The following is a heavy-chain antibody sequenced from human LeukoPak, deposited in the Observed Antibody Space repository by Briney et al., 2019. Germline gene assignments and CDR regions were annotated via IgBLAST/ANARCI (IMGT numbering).Heavy chain of an antibody. D-gene: IGHD5-12*01. CDR1: GFTFRTYG. CDR3: ARGGGGYVGFDY. J-gene: IGHJ4*02. CDR2: IKQDGSEK. V-gene: IGHV3-7*03. Sequence: GGSLRLSCAASGFTFRTYGMHWVRQAPGKGLEWVANIKQDGSEKYYVDSVKGRFTISRDNAKNSLYLQMNSLRAEDTAVYHCARGGGGYVGFDYWGQGTLVTVSS.